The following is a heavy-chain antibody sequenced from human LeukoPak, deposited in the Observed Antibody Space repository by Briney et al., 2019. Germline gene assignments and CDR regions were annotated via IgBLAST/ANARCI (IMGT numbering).Heavy chain of an antibody. CDR2: TSSSGSTI. D-gene: IGHD3-22*01. CDR3: ARAQGDYYDSSGPPLHFGY. Sequence: GGSLRLSCAASGFTFSDYYMSWIRQAPGKGLEWVSYTSSSGSTIYYADSVKGRFTISRDNAKNSLYLQMNSLRAEDTAVYYCARAQGDYYDSSGPPLHFGYWGQGTLVTVSS. J-gene: IGHJ4*02. CDR1: GFTFSDYY. V-gene: IGHV3-11*04.